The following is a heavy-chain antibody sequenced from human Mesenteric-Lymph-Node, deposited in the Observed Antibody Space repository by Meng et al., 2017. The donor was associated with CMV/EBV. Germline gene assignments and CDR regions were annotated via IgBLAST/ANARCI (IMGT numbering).Heavy chain of an antibody. Sequence: SETLSLTCAVYGGSFSGYYWSWIRQPPGKGLEWIGEIDHTGSTNYNPSLKSRVTISVDTSKNQFSLNLWSLTAADTAVYYCARDSSGYFLLDSWGQGTLVTVSS. V-gene: IGHV4-34*01. CDR2: IDHTGST. J-gene: IGHJ4*02. D-gene: IGHD2-2*03. CDR1: GGSFSGYY. CDR3: ARDSSGYFLLDS.